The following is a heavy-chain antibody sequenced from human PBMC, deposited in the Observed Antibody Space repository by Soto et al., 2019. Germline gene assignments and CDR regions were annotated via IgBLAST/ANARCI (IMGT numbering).Heavy chain of an antibody. J-gene: IGHJ4*02. D-gene: IGHD3-3*01. CDR2: IYYSGST. CDR3: ASDRITIFGVVIPSYYFDY. CDR1: GGSISSSSYY. Sequence: SETLSLTCTVSGGSISSSSYYWGWIRQPPGKGLEWIGSIYYSGSTYYNQSLKSRVTISVDTSKNQFSLKPSSVTAADTAVYYCASDRITIFGVVIPSYYFDYWGQGTLVTVSS. V-gene: IGHV4-39*01.